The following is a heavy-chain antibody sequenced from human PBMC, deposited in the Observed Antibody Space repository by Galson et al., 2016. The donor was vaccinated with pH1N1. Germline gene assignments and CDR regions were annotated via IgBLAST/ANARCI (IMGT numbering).Heavy chain of an antibody. J-gene: IGHJ5*02. Sequence: PALVKPTQTLTLTCTFSGFSLSTSGVGVGWIRQPPGKALEWLALIYWNDDKRYSPSLKSRLTITKDTSKNQVVLTMTNMDPVDTATYYCAHSSYGDYVGWFDPWGQGTLVSVSS. V-gene: IGHV2-5*01. CDR1: GFSLSTSGVG. CDR3: AHSSYGDYVGWFDP. CDR2: IYWNDDK. D-gene: IGHD4-17*01.